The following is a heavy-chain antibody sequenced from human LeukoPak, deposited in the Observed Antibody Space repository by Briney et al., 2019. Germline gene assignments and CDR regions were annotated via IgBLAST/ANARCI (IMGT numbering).Heavy chain of an antibody. D-gene: IGHD3-9*01. CDR2: INPSGGST. V-gene: IGHV1-46*01. CDR3: ATLIYYDILTGYSGDY. J-gene: IGHJ4*02. CDR1: GYTFTSYY. Sequence: ASVKVSCKASGYTFTSYYMHWVRQAPGQGLEWMGIINPSGGSTSYAQKFQGRVTMTRDTSTSTVYMELSSLRSEDTAVYYCATLIYYDILTGYSGDYWGQGTLVTVSS.